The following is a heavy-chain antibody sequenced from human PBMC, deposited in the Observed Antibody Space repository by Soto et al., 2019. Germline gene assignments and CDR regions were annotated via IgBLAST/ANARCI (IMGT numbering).Heavy chain of an antibody. CDR3: ARHPVDGYSSSFHMDV. Sequence: GESLKISCKGSGYSFTSYWIGWVRQMPGKGLEWMGIIYPGDSDTRYSPSFQGQVTISADKSISTAYLQWSSLKASDTAMYYCARHPVDGYSSSFHMDVWGKGTTVTVSS. V-gene: IGHV5-51*01. D-gene: IGHD6-6*01. CDR2: IYPGDSDT. CDR1: GYSFTSYW. J-gene: IGHJ6*03.